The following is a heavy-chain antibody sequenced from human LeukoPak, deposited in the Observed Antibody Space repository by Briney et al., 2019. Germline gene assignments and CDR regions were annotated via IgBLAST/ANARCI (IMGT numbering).Heavy chain of an antibody. CDR3: AREAMARFDY. Sequence: SETLSLTCTVSGGSISSYYWSWIRQPPGKGLEWIGYIYYSGSTNYNPTLKSRVTISVDTSKNQFSLKLSSVTAADTAVYYCAREAMARFDYWGQGTLVTVSS. CDR2: IYYSGST. J-gene: IGHJ4*02. V-gene: IGHV4-59*01. CDR1: GGSISSYY. D-gene: IGHD2-8*01.